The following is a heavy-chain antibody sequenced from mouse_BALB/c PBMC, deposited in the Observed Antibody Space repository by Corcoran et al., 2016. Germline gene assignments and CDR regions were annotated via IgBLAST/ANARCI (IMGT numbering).Heavy chain of an antibody. CDR3: ARRLRWDYAMDY. V-gene: IGHV14-3*02. CDR2: IDPANGNT. D-gene: IGHD1-1*01. Sequence: EVQLQQSGAELVKPGASVKLSCTASGFNIKDTYMHWVKQRPEQGLEWIGRIDPANGNTKYDPKFQGKATITADTSSNTAYLQLSSLTSEDTAVYYCARRLRWDYAMDYWGQGTSVTVSS. J-gene: IGHJ4*01. CDR1: GFNIKDTY.